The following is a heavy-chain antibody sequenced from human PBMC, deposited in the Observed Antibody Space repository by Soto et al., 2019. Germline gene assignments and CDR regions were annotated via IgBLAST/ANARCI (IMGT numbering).Heavy chain of an antibody. D-gene: IGHD3-22*01. CDR2: VDQHGSAK. J-gene: IGHJ4*02. V-gene: IGHV3-7*01. Sequence: VQLVESGGGLVQPGGSLRLSCAASGFAFDEYFMTWVRQAPGKGLEWVATVDQHGSAKYYVDSVKGRFTISRDNAKNHRYVQMNSLRGEETAIYYCARYGAYDSVYYCSSDRLDYWGQGTLVTVSS. CDR1: GFAFDEYF. CDR3: ARYGAYDSVYYCSSDRLDY.